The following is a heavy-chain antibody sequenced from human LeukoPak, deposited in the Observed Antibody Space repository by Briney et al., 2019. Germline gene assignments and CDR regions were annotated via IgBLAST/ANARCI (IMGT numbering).Heavy chain of an antibody. V-gene: IGHV3-30-3*01. CDR1: EFPFIAFA. Sequence: GGSLGSSCAALEFPFIAFAIPWAPKAQGKGLEWWAVISYDGSNKYYADSVKGRFTISRDNTKNTLYLQMNSLRAEDTAVYYCAREKRYSKNWFDPWGQGTLVTVSS. J-gene: IGHJ5*02. CDR3: AREKRYSKNWFDP. CDR2: ISYDGSNK. D-gene: IGHD6-13*01.